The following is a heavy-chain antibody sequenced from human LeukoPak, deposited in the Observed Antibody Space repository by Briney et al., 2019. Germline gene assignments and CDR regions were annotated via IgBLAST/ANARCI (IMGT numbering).Heavy chain of an antibody. J-gene: IGHJ5*02. CDR2: INHSGST. CDR1: GGSFSGYY. D-gene: IGHD4-23*01. CDR3: ATTSSFYGGNPNWFDP. Sequence: SETLSLTCAVYGGSFSGYYWSWIRQPPGKGLEWIGEINHSGSTNYNPSLKSRVTISVDTSKNQFSLKLSSVTAADTAVYYCATTSSFYGGNPNWFDPWGQGTLVTVSS. V-gene: IGHV4-34*01.